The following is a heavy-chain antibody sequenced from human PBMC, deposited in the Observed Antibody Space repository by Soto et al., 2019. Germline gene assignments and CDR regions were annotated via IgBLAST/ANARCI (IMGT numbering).Heavy chain of an antibody. CDR2: IYYSGST. CDR1: VGPISSSSYY. CDR3: ARLDCSSTSCYAENYYYYYMDV. D-gene: IGHD2-2*01. V-gene: IGHV4-39*01. Sequence: SETMSLTCTVSVGPISSSSYYWAWIRQPPGKGLERIGSIYYSGSTYYNPSLKSRVTISVDTSKNQFSLKLSSVTAADTAVYYCARLDCSSTSCYAENYYYYYMDVWGKGTTVTVSS. J-gene: IGHJ6*03.